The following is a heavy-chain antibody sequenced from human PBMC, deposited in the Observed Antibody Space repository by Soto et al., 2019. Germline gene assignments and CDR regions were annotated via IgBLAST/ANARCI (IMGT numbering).Heavy chain of an antibody. D-gene: IGHD6-13*01. J-gene: IGHJ5*02. CDR2: ISAYNGNT. Sequence: QVQLVQSGAEVKKPGASVKVSCKASGYTFPSYGISWVRQAPGQGLEWMGWISAYNGNTNYAQKLQGRVTMTTDTSTSTAYMERRSLRSDDTAVYYCARIKRPGIVAATWFDPWGQGTLVTVSS. V-gene: IGHV1-18*01. CDR1: GYTFPSYG. CDR3: ARIKRPGIVAATWFDP.